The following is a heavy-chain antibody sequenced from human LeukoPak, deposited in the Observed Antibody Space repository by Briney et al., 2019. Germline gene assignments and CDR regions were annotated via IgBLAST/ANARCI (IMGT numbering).Heavy chain of an antibody. CDR2: IRSKANSYAT. D-gene: IGHD3-3*01. Sequence: PGGSLRLSCAASGFTFSGSAMHWVRQASGEGLEWVGRIRSKANSYATAYAASVKGRFTISRDDSKNTAYLQMNSLKTEDTAVYYCTRWPYDFWSGYSYYYYYMDVWGKGTTVTVSS. CDR1: GFTFSGSA. CDR3: TRWPYDFWSGYSYYYYYMDV. V-gene: IGHV3-73*01. J-gene: IGHJ6*03.